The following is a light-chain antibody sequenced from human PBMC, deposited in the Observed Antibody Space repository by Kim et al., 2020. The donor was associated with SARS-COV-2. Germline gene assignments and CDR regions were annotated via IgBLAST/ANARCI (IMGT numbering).Light chain of an antibody. CDR3: LQHGSYPRT. V-gene: IGKV1-17*03. J-gene: IGKJ1*01. Sequence: GGDSATIRCQESQDVGIYLACFQQQPGKVPKRLISAASSLQFGAPSRFSGSGSGTEFTLTLSGLQPEDFATYYCLQHGSYPRTFGQGTKVDIK. CDR2: AAS. CDR1: QDVGIY.